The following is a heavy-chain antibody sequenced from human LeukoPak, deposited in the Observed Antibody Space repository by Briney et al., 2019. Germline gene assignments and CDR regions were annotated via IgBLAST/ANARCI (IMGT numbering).Heavy chain of an antibody. CDR1: GGSVSSYY. J-gene: IGHJ6*02. V-gene: IGHV4-4*07. CDR3: ARDGEQQRVPPYYYYGMDV. Sequence: SETLSLTCTVSGGSVSSYYWTWIRQPAGKGLEWIGRVYNRGGTHYNPSLESRVTVSLDTSKNQFSLKLSSVTAADTAVYYWARDGEQQRVPPYYYYGMDVWGQGTTVTVSS. CDR2: VYNRGGT. D-gene: IGHD6-13*01.